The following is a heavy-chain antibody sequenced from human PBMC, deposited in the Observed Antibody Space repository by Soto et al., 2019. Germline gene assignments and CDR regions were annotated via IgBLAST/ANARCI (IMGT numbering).Heavy chain of an antibody. CDR1: GGTYSSYA. V-gene: IGHV1-69*05. CDR2: IIPIFGTA. D-gene: IGHD2-2*01. Sequence: SVKVSCKASGGTYSSYAISWVRQAPGQGLEWMGGIIPIFGTANYAQKFQGRVTMTRDTSTSTVYMELSSLRSEDTAVYYCARGEYQLLQGYYYGMDVWGQGTTVTVSS. CDR3: ARGEYQLLQGYYYGMDV. J-gene: IGHJ6*02.